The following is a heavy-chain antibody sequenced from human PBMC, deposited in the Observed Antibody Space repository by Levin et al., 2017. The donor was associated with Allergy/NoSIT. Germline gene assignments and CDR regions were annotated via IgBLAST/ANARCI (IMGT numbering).Heavy chain of an antibody. CDR2: IRSKAYGGTT. CDR1: GFTFGDYA. CDR3: TRGGGYDSTSDYGMDV. V-gene: IGHV3-49*04. D-gene: IGHD5-12*01. Sequence: GESLKISCTASGFTFGDYAMSWVRQAPGKGLEWVGFIRSKAYGGTTEYAASVKGRFTISRDDSKSIAYLQMNSLKTEDKAVYYCTRGGGYDSTSDYGMDVWGQGTTVTVSS. J-gene: IGHJ6*02.